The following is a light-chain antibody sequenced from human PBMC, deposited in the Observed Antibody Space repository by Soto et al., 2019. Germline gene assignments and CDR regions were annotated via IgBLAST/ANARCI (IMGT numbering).Light chain of an antibody. V-gene: IGKV3-11*01. CDR1: QSVRTF. CDR2: DAS. CDR3: QQRSTWPPALS. Sequence: DIVLTQSPGTLSLSPGERATLSCRASQSVRTFLAWYQQKPGQAPRLLIYDASKRATGIPDRFSGSGSGTDFTLTISSLEPEDFAVYYCQQRSTWPPALSFGGGTKVEI. J-gene: IGKJ4*01.